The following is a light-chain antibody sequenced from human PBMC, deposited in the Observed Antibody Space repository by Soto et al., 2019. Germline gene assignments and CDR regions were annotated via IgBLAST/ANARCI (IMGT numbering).Light chain of an antibody. CDR1: SGSVSTSYY. CDR3: VLYMGRGISV. V-gene: IGLV8-61*01. Sequence: QAVVTQEPSFSVSPGRTVTLTCGLSSGSVSTSYYPSWYQQTPGQAPRTLIYSTNTRSSGVPDRFSGSILGNKAALTITGAQEDEESDYYCVLYMGRGISVFGGGTKLTVL. J-gene: IGLJ2*01. CDR2: STN.